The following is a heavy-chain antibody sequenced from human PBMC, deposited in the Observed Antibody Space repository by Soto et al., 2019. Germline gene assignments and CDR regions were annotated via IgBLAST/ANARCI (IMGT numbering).Heavy chain of an antibody. V-gene: IGHV4-61*01. Sequence: PSETLSLTCIVSGDSVSSGSYYWSWVRQPPGKGLEWIGYIFYSGNTNYNPSLQSRVTISVDTSKNQFSLKLRSVTAADTAMYYCARHYSGSYYSHWFDPWGQGTLVTVSS. CDR1: GDSVSSGSYY. J-gene: IGHJ5*02. CDR3: ARHYSGSYYSHWFDP. D-gene: IGHD1-26*01. CDR2: IFYSGNT.